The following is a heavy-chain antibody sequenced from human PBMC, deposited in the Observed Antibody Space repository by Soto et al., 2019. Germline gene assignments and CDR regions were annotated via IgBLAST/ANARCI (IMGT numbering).Heavy chain of an antibody. V-gene: IGHV5-51*01. CDR2: ICPSDSDT. J-gene: IGHJ5*02. CDR3: ATRAEYYDFWSGYYGA. CDR1: GYSFSTSW. D-gene: IGHD3-3*01. Sequence: GESLKISCKGSGYSFSTSWIGWVRQMSGKGLEWMGTICPSDSDTRYSPSFQGQVIISADKSTSTAYLQWRSLKASDTAMYYCATRAEYYDFWSGYYGAWGQGTLVTVSS.